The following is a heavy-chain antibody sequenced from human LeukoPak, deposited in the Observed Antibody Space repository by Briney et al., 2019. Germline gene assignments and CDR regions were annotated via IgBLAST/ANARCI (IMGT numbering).Heavy chain of an antibody. D-gene: IGHD2-21*01. J-gene: IGHJ4*02. V-gene: IGHV3-33*01. CDR2: IWNDGSNE. Sequence: GGSLRLSCVTSGFTFSTHGIHWVRQAPGKRLEWLSVIWNDGSNEIYVDSVKDRFTISRDNSKNTAYLQMGSLRVDDTAVYYCGAGYCGGYDCSPGYWGRGTLVIVSS. CDR3: GAGYCGGYDCSPGY. CDR1: GFTFSTHG.